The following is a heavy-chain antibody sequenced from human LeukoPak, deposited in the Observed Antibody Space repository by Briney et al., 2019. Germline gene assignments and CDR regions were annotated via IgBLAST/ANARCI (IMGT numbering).Heavy chain of an antibody. D-gene: IGHD6-13*01. J-gene: IGHJ4*02. CDR2: ISYDGSNK. CDR1: GFTFSSYA. Sequence: PGGSLRLSCAASGFTFSSYAMHWVRQAPGKGLEWVAVISYDGSNKYYADSVKGRFTISRDNSKNTLYLQMNSLRAEDTAVYYCARELSGAAGTVGYWGQGTLVTVSS. V-gene: IGHV3-30-3*01. CDR3: ARELSGAAGTVGY.